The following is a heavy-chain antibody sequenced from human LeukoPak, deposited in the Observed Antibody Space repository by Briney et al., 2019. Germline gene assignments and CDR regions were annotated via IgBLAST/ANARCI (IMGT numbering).Heavy chain of an antibody. CDR2: IKQDGSEK. V-gene: IGHV3-7*03. D-gene: IGHD3-22*01. CDR1: EFTFSNYA. Sequence: GGSLRLSCAASEFTFSNYAMNWVRQAPGKGLEWVATIKQDGSEKYYVDSVKGRFTISRDNAKNSLYLQMNSLRAEDTAVYYCAKAMTKGPPFDYWGQGTLVTVSS. CDR3: AKAMTKGPPFDY. J-gene: IGHJ4*02.